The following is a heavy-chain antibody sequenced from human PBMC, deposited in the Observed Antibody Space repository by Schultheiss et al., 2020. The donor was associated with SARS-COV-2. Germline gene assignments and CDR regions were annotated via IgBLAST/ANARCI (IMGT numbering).Heavy chain of an antibody. CDR2: ISSSGSTI. CDR3: AASRRYSSSPSSDY. J-gene: IGHJ4*02. V-gene: IGHV3-48*03. Sequence: GGSLRLSCAASGFTFSSYEMNWVRQAPGKGLEWVSYISSSGSTIYYADSVKGRFTISRDNAKNSLYLQMNSLRAEDTAVYYCAASRRYSSSPSSDYWGQGTLVTVSS. CDR1: GFTFSSYE. D-gene: IGHD6-6*01.